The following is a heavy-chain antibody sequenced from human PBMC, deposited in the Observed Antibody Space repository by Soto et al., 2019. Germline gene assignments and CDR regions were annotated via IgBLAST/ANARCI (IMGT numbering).Heavy chain of an antibody. D-gene: IGHD5-12*01. CDR1: GGAFTNDI. V-gene: IGHV1-69*08. J-gene: IGHJ4*02. CDR3: ARDSPIGSTFSGYDVIDS. Sequence: QVQLVQSGAAVKKPGSSVKVSCKASGGAFTNDIITWVRQAPGQGLEWMGRIIPLLDITNYAQKFQGRVTITADKSTSTAYMELNSLISEDTAVYYCARDSPIGSTFSGYDVIDSWGQGTLVTASS. CDR2: IIPLLDIT.